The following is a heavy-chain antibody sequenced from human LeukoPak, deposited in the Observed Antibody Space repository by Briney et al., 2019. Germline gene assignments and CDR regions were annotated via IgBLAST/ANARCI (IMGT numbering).Heavy chain of an antibody. V-gene: IGHV3-30-3*01. J-gene: IGHJ4*02. CDR2: ISSYDGSNK. Sequence: GRSLRLSCAASGFTFSSYAMHWVRQAPGKGPEWVAVISSYDGSNKYYADAVKGRFTISRDNSKNTLYLQMNSLRAEDTGVYYCASVGGYDPLFDYWGQGTLVTVSS. CDR1: GFTFSSYA. CDR3: ASVGGYDPLFDY. D-gene: IGHD5-12*01.